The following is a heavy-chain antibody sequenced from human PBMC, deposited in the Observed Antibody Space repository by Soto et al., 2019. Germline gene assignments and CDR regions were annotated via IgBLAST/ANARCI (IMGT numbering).Heavy chain of an antibody. CDR3: AKESGGERYAAYFDL. V-gene: IGHV3-30*18. CDR1: GFTLSNIG. J-gene: IGHJ4*02. D-gene: IGHD2-21*01. CDR2: ISAGGNTK. Sequence: QVQLVESGGGVVQPGTSLRLACAASGFTLSNIGMQWVRQAPGKGLEWVAVISAGGNTKYYADSVKGRFTISRDNSKNTRFLQKNGLRTEDTAVYYCAKESGGERYAAYFDLWGQGTLVTVSA.